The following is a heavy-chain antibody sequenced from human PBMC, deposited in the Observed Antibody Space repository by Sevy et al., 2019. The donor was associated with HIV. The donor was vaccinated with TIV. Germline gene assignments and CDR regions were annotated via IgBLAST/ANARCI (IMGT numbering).Heavy chain of an antibody. Sequence: KQSQTLSLTCAISGDSVSSSSAAWNWFRQSPSRGLEWLGRTYYRSKWYNNYAVSVKSRVTINPDTSENQFSLHLNSVTPEDTAVYFCARGDELNSYYYGMDVWGQGPTVTVSS. CDR2: TYYRSKWYN. J-gene: IGHJ6*02. CDR1: GDSVSSSSAA. CDR3: ARGDELNSYYYGMDV. V-gene: IGHV6-1*01. D-gene: IGHD1-1*01.